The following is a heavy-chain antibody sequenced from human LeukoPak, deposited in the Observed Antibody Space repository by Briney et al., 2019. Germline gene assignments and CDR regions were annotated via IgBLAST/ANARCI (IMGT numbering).Heavy chain of an antibody. Sequence: PPETLSLTCTVSGGSISSGGYYWSWIRQHPGKGLEWIGYIYYSGSTYYNPSLKSRVTISVDTSKNQFSLKLSSVTAADTAVYYCARASIAKGIDYWGQGTLVTVSS. D-gene: IGHD6-13*01. V-gene: IGHV4-31*03. J-gene: IGHJ4*02. CDR3: ARASIAKGIDY. CDR2: IYYSGST. CDR1: GGSISSGGYY.